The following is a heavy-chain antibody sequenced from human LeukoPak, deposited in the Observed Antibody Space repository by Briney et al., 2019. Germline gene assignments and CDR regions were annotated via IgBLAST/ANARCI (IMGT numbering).Heavy chain of an antibody. CDR1: VFAFSNYA. J-gene: IGHJ4*02. D-gene: IGHD2-8*01. Sequence: PGGSLRLSCTTSVFAFSNYAMNCVRDAPGKGPEGGSGISGFNTYYADSVKGRFTIFRDNSKNVLYLQMDRLRAEDTAVYSCAKDVCTSPRCLLYFDSWGQGTLVTVSS. CDR2: ISGFNT. CDR3: AKDVCTSPRCLLYFDS. V-gene: IGHV3-23*01.